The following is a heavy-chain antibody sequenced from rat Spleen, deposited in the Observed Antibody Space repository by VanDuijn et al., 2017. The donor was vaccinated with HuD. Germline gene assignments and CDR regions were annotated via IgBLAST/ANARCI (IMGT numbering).Heavy chain of an antibody. CDR3: AVAGYGY. J-gene: IGHJ2*01. CDR2: ITNTGGST. D-gene: IGHD4-3*01. Sequence: EVQLVESGGGLVQPGRSLKLSCVASGFTFTNYWMTWIRQAPGKGLEWVASITNTGGSTYYPDSVKGRFTISRDNSIKTAYLQVNSLSSEDTATYYCAVAGYGYWGQGVIVTVSS. CDR1: GFTFTNYW. V-gene: IGHV5-31*01.